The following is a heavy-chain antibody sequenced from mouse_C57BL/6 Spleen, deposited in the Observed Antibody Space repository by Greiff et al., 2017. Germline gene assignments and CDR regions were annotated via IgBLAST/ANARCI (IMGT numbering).Heavy chain of an antibody. CDR3: ARGLTTVVEDFDY. J-gene: IGHJ2*01. CDR2: INPNNGGT. Sequence: EVKLVESGPELVKPGASVKMSCKASGYTFTDYNMHWVKQSHGKSLEWIGYINPNNGGTSYNQKFKGKATLTVNKSSSTAYMELRSLTSEDSAVYYCARGLTTVVEDFDYWGQGTTLTVSS. D-gene: IGHD1-1*01. V-gene: IGHV1-22*01. CDR1: GYTFTDYN.